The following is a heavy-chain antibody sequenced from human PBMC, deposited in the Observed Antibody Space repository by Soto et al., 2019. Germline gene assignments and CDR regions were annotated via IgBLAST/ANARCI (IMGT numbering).Heavy chain of an antibody. J-gene: IGHJ4*02. Sequence: GGSLRLSCAASGFPFSRHAMAWVRRAAGRGLERVATIGSDGSTYHAESVKGRFSISRDNYGNMLHLQLNSLRVEDTGIYYCAKDPYNHRFDSWGQGTLVTVSS. V-gene: IGHV3-23*01. D-gene: IGHD1-1*01. CDR1: GFPFSRHA. CDR2: IGSDGST. CDR3: AKDPYNHRFDS.